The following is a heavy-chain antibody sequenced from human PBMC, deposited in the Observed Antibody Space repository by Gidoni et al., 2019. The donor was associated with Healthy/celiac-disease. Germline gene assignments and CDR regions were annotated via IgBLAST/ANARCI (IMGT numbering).Heavy chain of an antibody. CDR3: TPTSGGYDILTSHY. J-gene: IGHJ4*02. CDR1: GFTFSVSA. V-gene: IGHV3-73*01. Sequence: EVQLVESGGGLVQPGGSLKLSCAASGFTFSVSAMHWVRQASGKGLEWVGRIRSKANSYATAYAASVKGRFTISRDDSKNTAYLQMNSLKTEDTAVYYCTPTSGGYDILTSHYWGQGTLVTVSS. CDR2: IRSKANSYAT. D-gene: IGHD3-9*01.